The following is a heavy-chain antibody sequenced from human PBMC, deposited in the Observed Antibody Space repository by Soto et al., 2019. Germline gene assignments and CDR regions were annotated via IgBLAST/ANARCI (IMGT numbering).Heavy chain of an antibody. D-gene: IGHD3-10*01. V-gene: IGHV1-69*13. CDR1: GGTFSSYA. CDR2: IIPIFGTA. CDR3: ARELGDYYGSGSYLSPAWYGMDV. J-gene: IGHJ6*02. Sequence: GASVKVSCKASGGTFSSYAISWVRQAPGQGLEWMGGIIPIFGTANYAQKFQGRVTITADESTSTAYMELSSLRSEDTAVYYCARELGDYYGSGSYLSPAWYGMDVWGQGTTVTVSS.